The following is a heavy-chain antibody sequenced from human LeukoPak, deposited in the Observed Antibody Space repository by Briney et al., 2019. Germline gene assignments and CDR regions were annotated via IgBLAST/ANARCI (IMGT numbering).Heavy chain of an antibody. CDR1: GGSFSGYL. Sequence: SETLSLTCAVPGGSFSGYLWSWLRQPPGKGLDWVGEINYNGEITNYNPSLNSRVTISVETSTNQFSLTLTSVAAADTAVYYCTRSGLTGMRKYPRADYYYYGMDVWGQGTAVTVSS. CDR3: TRSGLTGMRKYPRADYYYYGMDV. V-gene: IGHV4-34*01. CDR2: INYNGEIT. D-gene: IGHD1-14*01. J-gene: IGHJ6*02.